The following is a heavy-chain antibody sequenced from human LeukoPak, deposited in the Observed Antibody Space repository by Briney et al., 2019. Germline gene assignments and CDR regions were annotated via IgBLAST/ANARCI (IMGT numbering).Heavy chain of an antibody. D-gene: IGHD5-18*01. CDR2: IYYSGNT. V-gene: IGHV4-39*01. J-gene: IGHJ4*02. CDR1: GGSISSSSYY. CDR3: AAAVTRRLGWILVTVDY. Sequence: SETLSLTCTVSGGSISSSSYYWGWIRQPPGKGLEWIGSIYYSGNTYYNASLKSQVSISIDTSKNQFSLKLSSVTAADTAVYYCAAAVTRRLGWILVTVDYWGQGTLVTVSS.